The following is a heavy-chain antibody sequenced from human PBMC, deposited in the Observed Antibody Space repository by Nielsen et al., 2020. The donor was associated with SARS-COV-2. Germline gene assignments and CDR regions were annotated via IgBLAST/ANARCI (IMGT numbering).Heavy chain of an antibody. CDR1: GFTFSDSA. D-gene: IGHD3-3*01. Sequence: GESLKISCAASGFTFSDSAMSWVRQAPGKGLEWVAVIWYDGSNKYYADSVKGRFTISRDNSKNTLYLQMNSLRAEDTAVYYCARDPRGLGVVIITYYYYYGMDVWGQGTTVTVSS. J-gene: IGHJ6*02. CDR2: IWYDGSNK. V-gene: IGHV3-33*08. CDR3: ARDPRGLGVVIITYYYYYGMDV.